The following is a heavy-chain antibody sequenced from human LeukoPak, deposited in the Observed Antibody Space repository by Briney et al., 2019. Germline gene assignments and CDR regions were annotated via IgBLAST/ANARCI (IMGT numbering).Heavy chain of an antibody. CDR1: GFTFSSYW. J-gene: IGHJ4*02. V-gene: IGHV3-30*02. CDR3: AKEPRNDYVWGSYRYRIDY. CDR2: IRYDGSNK. D-gene: IGHD3-16*02. Sequence: GGSLRLSCAASGFTFSSYWMHWVRQAPGKGLEWVAFIRYDGSNKYYADSVKGRFTISRDNSKNTLYLQMNSLRAEDTAVYYCAKEPRNDYVWGSYRYRIDYWGQGTLVTVSS.